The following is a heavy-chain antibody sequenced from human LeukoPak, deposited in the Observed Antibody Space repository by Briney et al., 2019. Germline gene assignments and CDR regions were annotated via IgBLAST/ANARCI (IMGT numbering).Heavy chain of an antibody. D-gene: IGHD2/OR15-2a*01. CDR1: GFTFTNYA. Sequence: PGGSLRLSCTASGFTFTNYAMSWVRQAPGKGLEWVSSISGNGDTTYYADSVKGRFTISRDSSKNTLLLQMNSLRAEDTAVYYCARSCCYSITVGNYWGQGTLVTVSS. CDR3: ARSCCYSITVGNY. V-gene: IGHV3-23*01. J-gene: IGHJ4*02. CDR2: ISGNGDTT.